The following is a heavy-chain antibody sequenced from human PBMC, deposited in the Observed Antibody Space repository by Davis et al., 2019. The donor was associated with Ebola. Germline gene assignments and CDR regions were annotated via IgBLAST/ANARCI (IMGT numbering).Heavy chain of an antibody. CDR2: IYWDGDK. D-gene: IGHD4-23*01. J-gene: IGHJ4*02. CDR1: GFSLNTYGMG. V-gene: IGHV2-5*02. CDR3: SRAYGGNWVKGRYYFDY. Sequence: SGPTLVKPTQTLTLTCSFSGFSLNTYGMGVVWIRQPPGTALEWLALIYWDGDKHYSPSLKSRLTITKDTSKNQVVLTLTNVDPVDTATYYCSRAYGGNWVKGRYYFDYWGQGTLVTVSS.